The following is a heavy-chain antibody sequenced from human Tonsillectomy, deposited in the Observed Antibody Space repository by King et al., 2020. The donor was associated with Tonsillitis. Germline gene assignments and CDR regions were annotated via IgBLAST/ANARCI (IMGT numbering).Heavy chain of an antibody. CDR1: GFTFSSYG. V-gene: IGHV3-30*03. Sequence: QLVQSGGGVVQPGRSLRLSCAASGFTFSSYGMHWVRQAPGKGLEWVAVISYNGSNKYYADSVKGRFTISRDNSKNTLYLQMNSLRAEDTAVYYCARDGVGYYYMDVWGKGTTVTVSS. J-gene: IGHJ6*03. CDR3: ARDGVGYYYMDV. D-gene: IGHD1-26*01. CDR2: ISYNGSNK.